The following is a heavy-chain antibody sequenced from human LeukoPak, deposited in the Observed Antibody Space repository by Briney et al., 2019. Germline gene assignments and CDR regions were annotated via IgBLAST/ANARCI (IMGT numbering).Heavy chain of an antibody. CDR3: ARPYSSGWYSSNYSYSKDV. Sequence: ASVKVSCTASGYTFTSYGISWVRQAPGQGLEWMGWISAYNGNTNYAQKLQGRVTMTTDTSTSTAYMELRSLRSDDTAVYYCARPYSSGWYSSNYSYSKDVWGQGTTVTVSS. V-gene: IGHV1-18*01. D-gene: IGHD6-19*01. J-gene: IGHJ6*03. CDR1: GYTFTSYG. CDR2: ISAYNGNT.